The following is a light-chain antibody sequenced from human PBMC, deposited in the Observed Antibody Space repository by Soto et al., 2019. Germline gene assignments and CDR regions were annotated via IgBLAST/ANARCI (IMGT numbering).Light chain of an antibody. Sequence: EIVLTQSPGTLSLSPGDRATLSCRASQSVSSNFLAWYQQKPGQAPRLVISDTSDRATGIPDRFSGSGSGTDFTLTIRRLEPEDFAVYYCQQYDTPWTFGQGTKVEIK. V-gene: IGKV3-20*01. CDR1: QSVSSNF. CDR3: QQYDTPWT. J-gene: IGKJ1*01. CDR2: DTS.